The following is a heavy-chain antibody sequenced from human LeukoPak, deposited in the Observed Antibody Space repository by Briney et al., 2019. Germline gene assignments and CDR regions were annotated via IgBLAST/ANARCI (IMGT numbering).Heavy chain of an antibody. CDR3: ARAPARPGRIDY. J-gene: IGHJ4*02. CDR1: GGSISSSSYY. D-gene: IGHD6-6*01. Sequence: PETLSLTCTVSGGSISSSSYYWGWIRQPPGKGLEWIGSIYYSGSTYYNPSLKSRVTISVDTSKNQFSLKLSSVTAADTAVYYCARAPARPGRIDYWGQGTLVTVPS. V-gene: IGHV4-39*07. CDR2: IYYSGST.